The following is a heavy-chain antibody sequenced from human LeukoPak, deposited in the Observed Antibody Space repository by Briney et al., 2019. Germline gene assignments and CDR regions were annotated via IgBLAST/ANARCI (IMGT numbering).Heavy chain of an antibody. Sequence: SVKVSCKASGGTFSSYAISWVRQAPGQGLEWMGGIIPIFGTANYAQKFQGRVTITADESTSTAYMELRSLRSDDTAVYYCAREGAYCSSTSCHIQNWFDPWGQGTLVTVSS. CDR3: AREGAYCSSTSCHIQNWFDP. J-gene: IGHJ5*02. CDR2: IIPIFGTA. CDR1: GGTFSSYA. D-gene: IGHD2-2*01. V-gene: IGHV1-69*13.